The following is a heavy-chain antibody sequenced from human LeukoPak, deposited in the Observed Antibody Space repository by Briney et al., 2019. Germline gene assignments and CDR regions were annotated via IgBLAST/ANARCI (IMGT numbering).Heavy chain of an antibody. J-gene: IGHJ4*02. CDR3: ARQTGGSYYYDSSGYYPRRYFDY. Sequence: PSETLCLTCTVSGGSISSYYWSWIRQPPGKGLEWIGYIYYSGSTNYNPSLKSRVTISVDTSKNQFSLKLSSVTAADTAVYYCARQTGGSYYYDSSGYYPRRYFDYWGQGTLVTVSS. CDR2: IYYSGST. V-gene: IGHV4-59*01. D-gene: IGHD3-22*01. CDR1: GGSISSYY.